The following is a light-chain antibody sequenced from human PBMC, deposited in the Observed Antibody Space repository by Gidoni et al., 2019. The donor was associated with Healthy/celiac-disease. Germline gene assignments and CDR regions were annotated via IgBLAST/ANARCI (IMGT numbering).Light chain of an antibody. J-gene: IGKJ1*01. CDR3: QQYGSSSPWT. CDR1: QSVSSSY. Sequence: EIVLTQSPGTLSLSPGERATLSCRASQSVSSSYLAWYQQKPGQAPRLLIYGASSRATGIPDRFSDSGSGTDFTLTISRLEPEDFAVYYCQQYGSSSPWTFGQGTKVEIK. CDR2: GAS. V-gene: IGKV3-20*01.